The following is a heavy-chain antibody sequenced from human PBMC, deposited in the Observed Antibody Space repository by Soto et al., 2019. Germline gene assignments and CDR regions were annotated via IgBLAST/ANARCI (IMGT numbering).Heavy chain of an antibody. Sequence: ASVKVSCKSSGYTFSSYGISWVRQAPGQGLEWMGWISAYNGNTNYAQKLQGRVTMTTDTSTSTAYMELRSLTSDDTAVYYCARGRVSCSSASCYFYYGMDVWGKGTTVTVSS. CDR2: ISAYNGNT. J-gene: IGHJ6*04. CDR1: GYTFSSYG. D-gene: IGHD2-2*01. V-gene: IGHV1-18*04. CDR3: ARGRVSCSSASCYFYYGMDV.